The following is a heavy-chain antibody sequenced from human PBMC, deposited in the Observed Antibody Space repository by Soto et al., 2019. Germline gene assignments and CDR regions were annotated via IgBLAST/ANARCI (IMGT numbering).Heavy chain of an antibody. Sequence: SETLSLTCAVSGGSISSGGYSWSWIRQPPGKGLEWIGYIYHSGSTYYNPSLKSRVTISVDRSKNQFSLKLSSVTAADTAVYYCARIGYSLYYGMDVRGQGTTVTVSS. V-gene: IGHV4-30-2*01. D-gene: IGHD2-15*01. CDR1: GGSISSGGYS. CDR2: IYHSGST. CDR3: ARIGYSLYYGMDV. J-gene: IGHJ6*02.